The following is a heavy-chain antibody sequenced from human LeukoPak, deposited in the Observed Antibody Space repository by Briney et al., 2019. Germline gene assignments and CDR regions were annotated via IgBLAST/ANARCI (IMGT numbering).Heavy chain of an antibody. CDR3: ARDPVGSSWYGAYYYYGMDV. J-gene: IGHJ6*02. CDR1: GFTFSSYS. V-gene: IGHV3-21*01. D-gene: IGHD6-13*01. Sequence: SGGSLRLSCAASGFTFSSYSMNWVRQAPGKGLEWVSSISSSSSYIYYADSVKGRFTISRDNAKNSLYLQMNSLRAEDTAVYYCARDPVGSSWYGAYYYYGMDVWGQGTTVTVSS. CDR2: ISSSSSYI.